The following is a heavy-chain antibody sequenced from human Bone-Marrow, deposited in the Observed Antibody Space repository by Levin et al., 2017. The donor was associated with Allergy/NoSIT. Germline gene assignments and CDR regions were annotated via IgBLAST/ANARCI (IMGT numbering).Heavy chain of an antibody. CDR3: ATLVGLEAYGTSTSCLGWFDS. D-gene: IGHD2-2*01. CDR2: ITRSADTT. CDR1: GVTFSSYA. J-gene: IGHJ5*01. V-gene: IGHV3-23*01. Sequence: GGSLRLSCAASGVTFSSYAMSWVRQAPGKGLDWVSGITRSADTTYYADSVKGRFTISRDNSKNTLYLQMNSLRVEDTAVYYCATLVGLEAYGTSTSCLGWFDSWGQGTLVTVSS.